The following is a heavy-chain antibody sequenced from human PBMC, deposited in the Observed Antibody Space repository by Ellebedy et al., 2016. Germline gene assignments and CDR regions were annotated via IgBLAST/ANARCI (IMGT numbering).Heavy chain of an antibody. D-gene: IGHD3-22*01. V-gene: IGHV3-23*01. CDR1: GFTFSDNA. J-gene: IGHJ4*02. Sequence: GGSLRLSCAGSGFTFSDNAISWVRQAPGGGLEWISAISGSGDNTYYSESVRGRFVVSRDNSKNTLYLQMSSLRVDDTAVYYCAMAYYSHSSGQWGQGTLVTVSS. CDR2: ISGSGDNT. CDR3: AMAYYSHSSGQ.